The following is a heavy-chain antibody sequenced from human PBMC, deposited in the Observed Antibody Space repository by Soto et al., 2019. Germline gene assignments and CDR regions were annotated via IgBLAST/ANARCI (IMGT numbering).Heavy chain of an antibody. Sequence: EVQLLESGGGLVQPGGSLRLSCAASEIPFNMYAMSWVRQAPGKGLEWVSAIGSGGGDTYYADSVKGRFTISRDNSKNTVYLQMSSLRAEDTAVYYCAKPPFSNSDCYWGLGTLVTVSS. CDR1: EIPFNMYA. CDR3: AKPPFSNSDCY. J-gene: IGHJ4*02. D-gene: IGHD2-21*02. CDR2: IGSGGGDT. V-gene: IGHV3-23*01.